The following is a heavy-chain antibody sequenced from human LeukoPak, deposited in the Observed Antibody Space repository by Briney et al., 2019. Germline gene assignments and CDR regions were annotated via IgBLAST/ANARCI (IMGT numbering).Heavy chain of an antibody. V-gene: IGHV3-21*01. CDR2: ISSSRT. Sequence: GGSLRLSCAASGFTFSTYSMNWVRQAPGKGLEWVSSISSSRTHYADSVKGRFTISRDNAKSSLYLQMNSLRAEDTAMYYCARDLYGGYSIDYWGQGALVTVST. CDR1: GFTFSTYS. D-gene: IGHD4-23*01. CDR3: ARDLYGGYSIDY. J-gene: IGHJ4*02.